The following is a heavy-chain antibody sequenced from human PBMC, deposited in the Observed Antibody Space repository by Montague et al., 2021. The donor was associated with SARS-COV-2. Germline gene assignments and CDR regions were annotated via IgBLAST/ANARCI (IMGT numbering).Heavy chain of an antibody. Sequence: SETLSLTCAVYGGSFSDYFWTWIRRPPGKGLEWIGEINHRGTSNYNPSLKSRVSISVDTSKHQFSLYLGSVTAADTAVYYCARGRQHFNMIVVVMTGGEYYFDYWGQGTLVTVSS. CDR3: ARGRQHFNMIVVVMTGGEYYFDY. CDR1: GGSFSDYF. D-gene: IGHD3-22*01. V-gene: IGHV4-34*01. CDR2: INHRGTS. J-gene: IGHJ4*02.